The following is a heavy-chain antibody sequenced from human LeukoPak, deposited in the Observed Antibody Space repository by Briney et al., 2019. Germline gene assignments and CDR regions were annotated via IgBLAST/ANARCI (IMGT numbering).Heavy chain of an antibody. D-gene: IGHD6-6*01. V-gene: IGHV4-34*01. CDR2: INHSGST. Sequence: SETLSLTCAVYGGSFSGYYWSWIRQPPGKGLEWIGEINHSGSTNYNPSLKSRVTISVDTSKNQFSLKLSSVTAADTAVYYCARSQFYSSSSSHNWFDPWGQGTLVTVSS. CDR1: GGSFSGYY. CDR3: ARSQFYSSSSSHNWFDP. J-gene: IGHJ5*02.